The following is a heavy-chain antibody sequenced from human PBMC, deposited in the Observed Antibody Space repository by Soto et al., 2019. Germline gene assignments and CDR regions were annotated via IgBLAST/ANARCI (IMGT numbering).Heavy chain of an antibody. CDR1: GGSISSGDYS. CDR2: IYYGGST. V-gene: IGHV4-30-2*01. J-gene: IGHJ4*02. Sequence: TLSLPFAVSGGSISSGDYSWNSIRQPPGKGLEWIGYIYYGGSTYYNPSLQSRVTMSVDRSRNQFSLKLNSVTAPDTAVYYCARVRREYDNSGPVDYWGQGTLVTVSS. D-gene: IGHD3-22*01. CDR3: ARVRREYDNSGPVDY.